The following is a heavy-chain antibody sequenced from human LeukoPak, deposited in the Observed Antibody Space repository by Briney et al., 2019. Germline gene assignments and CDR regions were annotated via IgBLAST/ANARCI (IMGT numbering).Heavy chain of an antibody. CDR2: IYPGDSDT. J-gene: IGHJ5*02. V-gene: IGHV5-51*01. CDR1: GYSFTSYW. CDR3: ARHRNITIFGVVIMENWFDP. Sequence: GESLKISCKGSGYSFTSYWIGWVRQMPGKGLEWMGIIYPGDSDTRYSPSFQGQVTISADKSISTAYLQWSSLKASDTAMYYCARHRNITIFGVVIMENWFDPWGQGTLVTVSS. D-gene: IGHD3-3*01.